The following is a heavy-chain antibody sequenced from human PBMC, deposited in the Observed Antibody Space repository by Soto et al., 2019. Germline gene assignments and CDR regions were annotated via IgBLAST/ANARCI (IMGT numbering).Heavy chain of an antibody. CDR2: IIPIFGTA. J-gene: IGHJ4*02. V-gene: IGHV1-69*13. CDR1: GGTFSSYA. Sequence: GASVKVSCKASGGTFSSYAISWVRQAPGQGLEWMGGIIPIFGTANYAQKFQGRVTITADESTSTAYMELSSLRSEDTAVYYCARGVGRSGSIYYFDYWGQGTLVTVSS. D-gene: IGHD3-3*01. CDR3: ARGVGRSGSIYYFDY.